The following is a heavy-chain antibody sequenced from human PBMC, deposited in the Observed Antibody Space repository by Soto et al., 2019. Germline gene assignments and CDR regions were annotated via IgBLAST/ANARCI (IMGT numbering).Heavy chain of an antibody. CDR2: ISWNSGSI. Sequence: GGSLRLSCAASGFTFDDYAMHWVRQAPGKGLEWVSGISWNSGSIGYADSVKGRFTISRDNAKNSLYLQMNSLRAEDTALYYCAKAEYSGYDFNDAFDIWGQGTMVTVSS. D-gene: IGHD5-12*01. V-gene: IGHV3-9*01. J-gene: IGHJ3*02. CDR3: AKAEYSGYDFNDAFDI. CDR1: GFTFDDYA.